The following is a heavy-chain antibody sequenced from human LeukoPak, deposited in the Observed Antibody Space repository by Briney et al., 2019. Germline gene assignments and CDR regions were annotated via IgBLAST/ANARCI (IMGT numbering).Heavy chain of an antibody. V-gene: IGHV3-21*01. CDR1: GFTFSSDS. CDR3: GRQVIVGAHFDY. D-gene: IGHD1-26*01. Sequence: GGSLRLSCAASGFTFSSDSMNSVRQAPGQGQGRDSSNSRSNSYIYYADSVNGRFTIYTNKPNNSRYLQINSLRAENTVVYYCGRQVIVGAHFDYWGQGTLVTVSS. CDR2: NSRSNSYI. J-gene: IGHJ4*02.